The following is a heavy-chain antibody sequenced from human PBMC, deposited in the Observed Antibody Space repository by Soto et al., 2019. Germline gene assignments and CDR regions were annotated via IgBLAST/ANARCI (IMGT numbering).Heavy chain of an antibody. CDR1: GVSITGAYY. J-gene: IGHJ6*02. CDR2: IHYRGTT. V-gene: IGHV4-31*03. Sequence: PXETLSLTCNVSGVSITGAYYWNWIRQHPGKGLEWIGSIHYRGTTDYNPSLKSRITISLDRSKNQFALKLSSVTAADTAVYYCARVRDSFGLDVWGQGTTVTVSS. D-gene: IGHD2-15*01. CDR3: ARVRDSFGLDV.